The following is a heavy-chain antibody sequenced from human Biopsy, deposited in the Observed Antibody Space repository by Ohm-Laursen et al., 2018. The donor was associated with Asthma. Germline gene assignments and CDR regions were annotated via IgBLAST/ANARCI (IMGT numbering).Heavy chain of an antibody. V-gene: IGHV4-30-4*01. J-gene: IGHJ5*02. CDR1: GVSIKTDDYY. D-gene: IGHD6-19*01. CDR3: ARASVAASANGFDP. CDR2: IHYSGST. Sequence: TLSLTCTVSGVSIKTDDYYWSWLRQPPGKGLERSGFIHYSGSTSYNTSLKGGVTISVETSENHFSRKLSSVNTADTAVYYCARASVAASANGFDPWGQGTLVTVSS.